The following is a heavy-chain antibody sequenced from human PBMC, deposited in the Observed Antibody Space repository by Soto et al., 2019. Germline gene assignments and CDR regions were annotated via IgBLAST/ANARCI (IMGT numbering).Heavy chain of an antibody. CDR3: AKDVCSGGSCLCDY. CDR2: ISGSGGST. CDR1: GFTFSSYA. Sequence: GGSLRLSCAASGFTFSSYAMSWVRQAPGKGLEWVSAISGSGGSTYYADSVKGRFTISRDNSKNTLYLQMNSLRAEDTAVYYCAKDVCSGGSCLCDYWGQGTLVTVSS. J-gene: IGHJ4*02. D-gene: IGHD2-15*01. V-gene: IGHV3-23*01.